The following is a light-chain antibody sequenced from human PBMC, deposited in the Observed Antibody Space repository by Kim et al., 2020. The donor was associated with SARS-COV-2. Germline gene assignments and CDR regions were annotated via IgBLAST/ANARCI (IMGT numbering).Light chain of an antibody. Sequence: DIQMTQSPSSVSASVGDRVTITCRASKGISSWLAWYQQKAGKAPKLLIYSASSLHSGVPSRFSGRGSGTDFTLTISSLQPEDVATYYCQQANSFPITFGQGTRLEIK. J-gene: IGKJ5*01. CDR3: QQANSFPIT. V-gene: IGKV1-12*01. CDR2: SAS. CDR1: KGISSW.